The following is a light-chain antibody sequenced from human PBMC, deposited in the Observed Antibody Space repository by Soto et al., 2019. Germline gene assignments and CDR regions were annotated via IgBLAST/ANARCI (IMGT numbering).Light chain of an antibody. CDR2: DAS. Sequence: DIQMTQSPSTLSASVGDRVTITCRASQSISRSLAWYQQNPGKAPKLLIFDASSLESGVPSRFSGSGSGTEFTLTISSLQPDDFAVYYCQQYGSSPLTFGPGTKVDIK. J-gene: IGKJ3*01. CDR1: QSISRS. V-gene: IGKV1-5*01. CDR3: QQYGSSPLT.